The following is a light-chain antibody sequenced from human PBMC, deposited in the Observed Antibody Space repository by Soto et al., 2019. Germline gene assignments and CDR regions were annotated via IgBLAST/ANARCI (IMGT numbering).Light chain of an antibody. J-gene: IGLJ2*01. CDR1: SSDVGGYNY. V-gene: IGLV2-14*01. CDR3: SSYTSSSTEVL. Sequence: QSALTQPASVSGSPGQSITISCTGTSSDVGGYNYVSWYQQHPGKAPKLMIYEVSYRPSGVSNRFSGSKSGNTASLTISGLQAEDEADYYCSSYTSSSTEVLFGGGTKLTV. CDR2: EVS.